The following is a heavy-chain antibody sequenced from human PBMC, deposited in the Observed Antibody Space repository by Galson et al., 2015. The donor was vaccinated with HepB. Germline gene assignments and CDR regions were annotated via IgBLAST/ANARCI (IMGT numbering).Heavy chain of an antibody. J-gene: IGHJ6*02. CDR1: GFTFSSYA. V-gene: IGHV3-30-3*01. CDR3: ARGSDYYDSSGYRGGYYYYGMDV. Sequence: SLRLSCAASGFTFSSYAMHWVRQAPGKGLEWVAVISYDGSNKHYADSVKGRFTISRDNSKNTLYLQMNSLRAEDTAVYYCARGSDYYDSSGYRGGYYYYGMDVWGQGTTVTVSS. D-gene: IGHD3-22*01. CDR2: ISYDGSNK.